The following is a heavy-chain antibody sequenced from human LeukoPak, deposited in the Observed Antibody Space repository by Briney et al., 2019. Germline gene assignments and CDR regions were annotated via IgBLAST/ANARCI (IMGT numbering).Heavy chain of an antibody. CDR3: AKTQGSGSYNY. CDR2: ISGSGGST. CDR1: GFTFSSYA. V-gene: IGHV3-23*01. J-gene: IGHJ4*02. D-gene: IGHD1-26*01. Sequence: GGSLRLSCAASGFTFSSYAMSWVRQAPGKGLEWVSAISGSGGSTYYADSVKGRFTISRDNSKDTLYLQMNSLRAEDTAVYYCAKTQGSGSYNYWGQGTLVTVSS.